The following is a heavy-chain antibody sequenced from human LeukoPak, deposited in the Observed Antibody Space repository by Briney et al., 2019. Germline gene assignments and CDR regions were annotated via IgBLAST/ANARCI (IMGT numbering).Heavy chain of an antibody. J-gene: IGHJ4*02. CDR2: IYHSGST. D-gene: IGHD5-24*01. V-gene: IGHV4-30-2*01. CDR3: ARGQRRWLQSDY. CDR1: GGSISSGGYY. Sequence: SQTLSLTCTVSGGSISSGGYYWSWIRQPPGKGLEWIGYIYHSGSTYYNPSLKSRVTISVDRSKNQFSLKLSSVTAADTAVYYCARGQRRWLQSDYWGQGTLVTVSS.